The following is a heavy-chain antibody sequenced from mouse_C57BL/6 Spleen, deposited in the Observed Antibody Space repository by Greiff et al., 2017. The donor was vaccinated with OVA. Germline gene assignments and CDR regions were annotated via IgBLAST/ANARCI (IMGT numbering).Heavy chain of an antibody. Sequence: QVQLQQPGAELVKPGASVKLSCKASGYTFTSYWMQWVKQRPGQGLEWIGEIDPSDSYTNYNQKFKGKATLTVDTSSSTAYMQLSSLTSEDSAVYYCALQLRLADWFAYWGQGTLVTVSA. D-gene: IGHD3-2*02. CDR1: GYTFTSYW. CDR2: IDPSDSYT. J-gene: IGHJ3*01. CDR3: ALQLRLADWFAY. V-gene: IGHV1-50*01.